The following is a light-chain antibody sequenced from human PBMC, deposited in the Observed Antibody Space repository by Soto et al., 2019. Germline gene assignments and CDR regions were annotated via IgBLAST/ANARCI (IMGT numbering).Light chain of an antibody. CDR1: NSDVGGYNY. Sequence: QSALTQPASVSGSPGQSITISCTGTNSDVGGYNYVSWYQHHPGKAPKLMIYDVSNRPSGVSNRFSGSKSGNTASLTISGLQPEDEADYYCCSYTTSNTRQIVFGTGTKVTVL. CDR3: CSYTTSNTRQIV. J-gene: IGLJ1*01. V-gene: IGLV2-14*03. CDR2: DVS.